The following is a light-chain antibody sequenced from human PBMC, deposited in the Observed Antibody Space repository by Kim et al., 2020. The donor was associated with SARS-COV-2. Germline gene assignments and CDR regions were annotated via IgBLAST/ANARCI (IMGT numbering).Light chain of an antibody. Sequence: GKSISISCIGTSSDVGGYNYVSWFQQHPGKAPKVIIYDVTKRPSGGSNRFSGSKSGNTASLTISGLQTDDEADYYCSSYSSSDIVLFGGGTQLTVL. CDR3: SSYSSSDIVL. CDR2: DVT. J-gene: IGLJ2*01. CDR1: SSDVGGYNY. V-gene: IGLV2-14*04.